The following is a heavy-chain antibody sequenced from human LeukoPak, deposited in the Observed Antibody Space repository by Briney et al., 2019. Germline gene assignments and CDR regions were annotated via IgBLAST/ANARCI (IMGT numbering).Heavy chain of an antibody. J-gene: IGHJ4*02. CDR1: GGSFSHYY. CDR3: ASGPGWNDY. CDR2: ISGSGFTV. D-gene: IGHD3-10*01. V-gene: IGHV3-11*01. Sequence: GGSLRLSCITSGGSFSHYYMRWIRQAPGKGLEWISYISGSGFTVDYADSVKGRFTISRDNAKNSLFLQMDSLRLDDMAVYYCASGPGWNDYWGQGTLVTVSS.